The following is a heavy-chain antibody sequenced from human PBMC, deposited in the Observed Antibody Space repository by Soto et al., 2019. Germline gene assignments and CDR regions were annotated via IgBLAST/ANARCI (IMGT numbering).Heavy chain of an antibody. J-gene: IGHJ5*02. CDR1: GFTFSTYA. CDR3: AKDRGSGDQGRVRFDP. V-gene: IGHV3-23*01. CDR2: ISPSGAST. D-gene: IGHD2-15*01. Sequence: EVQLLESGGGLVQPGGSLRLSCVASGFTFSTYAMSWVRQAPGKGLEWVSAISPSGASTYYPDSVKGRFTVSRDNSKNTLYLQMISQRAEDAAVYYCAKDRGSGDQGRVRFDPWGQGTLVTVS.